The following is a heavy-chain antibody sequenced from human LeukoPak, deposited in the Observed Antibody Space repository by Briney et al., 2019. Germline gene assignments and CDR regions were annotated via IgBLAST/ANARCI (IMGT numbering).Heavy chain of an antibody. CDR3: ARVARGYSYGYIFEDGMDV. CDR2: INAGNGNT. D-gene: IGHD5-18*01. J-gene: IGHJ6*02. CDR1: GYTFTSYA. Sequence: ASVKVSCKASGYTFTSYAMHWVRQAPGQRLEWMGWINAGNGNTKYSQKFQGRVTITRDTSASTAYMELSSLRSEDTAVYYCARVARGYSYGYIFEDGMDVWGQGTTVTVS. V-gene: IGHV1-3*01.